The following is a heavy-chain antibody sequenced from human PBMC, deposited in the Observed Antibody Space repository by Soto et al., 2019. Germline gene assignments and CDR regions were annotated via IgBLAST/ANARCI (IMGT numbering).Heavy chain of an antibody. CDR2: ISVSGGST. D-gene: IGHD3-3*01. Sequence: EVQVLESGGGLVQPGGSLRLSCAASGFIFSSYGMSWVRQAPGKGLEWVSAISVSGGSTYYADSVKGRFTISRDNSKSTLFLQMNSLRAEDTAVYYCARTVWTGYYYFDYWGQGTLATVSS. CDR1: GFIFSSYG. CDR3: ARTVWTGYYYFDY. V-gene: IGHV3-23*01. J-gene: IGHJ4*02.